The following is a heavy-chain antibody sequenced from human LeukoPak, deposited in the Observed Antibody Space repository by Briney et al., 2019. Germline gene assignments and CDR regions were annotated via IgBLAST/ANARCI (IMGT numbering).Heavy chain of an antibody. V-gene: IGHV3-30-3*01. J-gene: IGHJ4*02. CDR3: ARTRPYSSSWLGYFDY. CDR1: GFTFSSYA. Sequence: GRSLRLSCAASGFTFSSYAMHWVRQAPGKGLEWVAVISYDGSNEYYADSVKGRFTISRDNSKNTLYLQMNSLRAEDTAVYYCARTRPYSSSWLGYFDYWGQGTLVTVSS. CDR2: ISYDGSNE. D-gene: IGHD6-13*01.